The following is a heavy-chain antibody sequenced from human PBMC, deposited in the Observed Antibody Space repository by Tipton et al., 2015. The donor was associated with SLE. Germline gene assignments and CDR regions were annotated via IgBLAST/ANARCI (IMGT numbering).Heavy chain of an antibody. J-gene: IGHJ4*02. Sequence: SLRLSCTTSGFTFADYGLSWVRQAPGKGLEWVGFIGVKAYGETTQYAASVKGRFTISRDDPQSIAYLQMNSLKAEDTGLYYCVRDSTWNDSDYWGQGTLVTVSS. V-gene: IGHV3-49*04. CDR3: VRDSTWNDSDY. CDR2: IGVKAYGETT. D-gene: IGHD1-1*01. CDR1: GFTFADYG.